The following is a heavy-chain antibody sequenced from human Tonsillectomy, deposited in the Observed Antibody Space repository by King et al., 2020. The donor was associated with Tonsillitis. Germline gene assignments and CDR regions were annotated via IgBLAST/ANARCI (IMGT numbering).Heavy chain of an antibody. CDR1: GCSLSSGGYS. CDR3: ARGGDYSDIYFDY. CDR2: IYHSGST. D-gene: IGHD2-15*01. J-gene: IGHJ4*02. V-gene: IGHV4-30-2*01. Sequence: QLQESGSGLVKPSQTLSLTCAVSGCSLSSGGYSLSWIRQPPGRGLEWIGYIYHSGSTYYNPSLKSRVTISVDRSKNHFSLKLSSVTAADTAVYYCARGGDYSDIYFDYWGLGTLVTVSS.